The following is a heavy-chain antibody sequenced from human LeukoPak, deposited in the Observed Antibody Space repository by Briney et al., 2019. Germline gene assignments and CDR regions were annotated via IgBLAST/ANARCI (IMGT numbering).Heavy chain of an antibody. CDR2: ISSSGNTI. J-gene: IGHJ4*02. Sequence: GGSLRLSCAASGFTFSDFYMGWIRQAPGKGLEWVSYISSSGNTIYYTDSVKGRFTISRDNAKNTLYLQMNSLRAEDTAVYYCAKGGYSYGYGYWGQGTLVTVSS. D-gene: IGHD5-18*01. CDR1: GFTFSDFY. V-gene: IGHV3-11*01. CDR3: AKGGYSYGYGY.